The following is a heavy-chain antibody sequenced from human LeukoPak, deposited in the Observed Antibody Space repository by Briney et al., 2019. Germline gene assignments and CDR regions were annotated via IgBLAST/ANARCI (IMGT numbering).Heavy chain of an antibody. CDR2: ISENKGNT. CDR1: GYTFTTYG. Sequence: ASVKVSCKASGYTFTTYGINWVRHAPGQGLEWMGWISENKGNTNHAQTFQGRVTMTTDTSTNTAYMELKSWRSDDTAVYYCARGIAVTREFDQWGQATLVIASS. V-gene: IGHV1-18*04. D-gene: IGHD6-19*01. J-gene: IGHJ4*02. CDR3: ARGIAVTREFDQ.